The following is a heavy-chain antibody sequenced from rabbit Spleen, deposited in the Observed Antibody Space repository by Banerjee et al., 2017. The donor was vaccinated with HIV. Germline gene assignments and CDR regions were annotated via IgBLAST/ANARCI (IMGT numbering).Heavy chain of an antibody. CDR3: ARDVDTIYFRFSL. J-gene: IGHJ6*01. Sequence: LEWIACIYISGGSTYYANWAKGRFTISETSSTTVTLQMTSLTAADTATYFCARDVDTIYFRFSLWGPGTL. CDR2: IYISGGST. D-gene: IGHD1-1*01. V-gene: IGHV1S40*01.